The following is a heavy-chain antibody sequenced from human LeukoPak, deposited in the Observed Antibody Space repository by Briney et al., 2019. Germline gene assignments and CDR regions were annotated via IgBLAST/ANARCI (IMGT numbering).Heavy chain of an antibody. Sequence: GGSLRPSCAASGFTFSSYAMSWVRQAPGKGLEWVSAISGSGGSTYYADSVKGRFTISRDNSKNTLYLQMNSLRAEDTAVYYCAKEGHYYDSSGYYYETPFDYWGQGTLVTVSS. CDR2: ISGSGGST. V-gene: IGHV3-23*01. CDR1: GFTFSSYA. J-gene: IGHJ4*02. D-gene: IGHD3-22*01. CDR3: AKEGHYYDSSGYYYETPFDY.